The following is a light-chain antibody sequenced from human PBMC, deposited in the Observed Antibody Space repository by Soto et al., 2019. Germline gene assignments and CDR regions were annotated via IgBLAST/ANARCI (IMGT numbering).Light chain of an antibody. Sequence: QAVLTQSSSASASLGSSVNLTCTLSSGHSTYIIAWHQHQPGKAPRYLMKLERSGTYNKGSGVPDRFSGSSSGADRYLTISNLQSEDEADYYCETWDINTGVFGGGTKLTVL. J-gene: IGLJ3*02. V-gene: IGLV4-60*03. CDR3: ETWDINTGV. CDR1: SGHSTYI. CDR2: LERSGTY.